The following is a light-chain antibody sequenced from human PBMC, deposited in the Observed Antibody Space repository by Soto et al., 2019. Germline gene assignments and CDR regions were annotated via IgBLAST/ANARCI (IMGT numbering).Light chain of an antibody. CDR2: DAS. Sequence: DIQMTQSPSTLSASVGDRVTVTCRASQSVGTWLAWYQQKPGRAPNLLIYDASTLASAVPSRFSASGSGTEFTLTISSLQSDDFATYYCQHYNSFSPWAFGQGTKVEIK. CDR3: QHYNSFSPWA. V-gene: IGKV1-5*01. CDR1: QSVGTW. J-gene: IGKJ1*01.